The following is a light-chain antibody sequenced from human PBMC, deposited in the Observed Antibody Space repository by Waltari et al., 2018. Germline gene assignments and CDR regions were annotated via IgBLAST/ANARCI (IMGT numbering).Light chain of an antibody. V-gene: IGLV2-14*03. J-gene: IGLJ1*01. CDR3: TSYTSMSPHYV. CDR2: DFS. Sequence: QSALTQPASVSGSPGQSITISCTGTSRDFGVYNYVSWYQQYPGKAPKLVIYDFSKRPSWISDRFSCSKSGTTASLTISGLQAEDEADYYCTSYTSMSPHYVFGTGTKVTVL. CDR1: SRDFGVYNY.